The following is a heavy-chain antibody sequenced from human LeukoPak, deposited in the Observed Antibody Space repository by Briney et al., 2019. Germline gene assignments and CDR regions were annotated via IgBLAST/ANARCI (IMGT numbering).Heavy chain of an antibody. CDR1: GFTVSNNY. D-gene: IGHD3-22*01. CDR2: IYDVGTT. V-gene: IGHV3-53*01. CDR3: ARWLCNGASCYYDY. Sequence: GGSLRLSCAGSGFTVSNNYLSWVRQARGKGLEWVSFIYDVGTTVYADSVKGRFTISRDNSKNTLYLQMDSLRADDTAIYYCARWLCNGASCYYDYWGQGTLVTVSS. J-gene: IGHJ4*02.